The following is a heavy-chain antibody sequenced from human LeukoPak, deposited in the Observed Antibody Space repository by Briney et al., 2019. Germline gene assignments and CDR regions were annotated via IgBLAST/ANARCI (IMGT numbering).Heavy chain of an antibody. Sequence: PSETLSLTCTVSGVSVSSDYWSWIRQPAGKGLEWIGRMYTSGSTSYNPSLKSRVTISVDTSKNQFSLKLSSVTADDTAVYYCARSEYCSSTSCPRVEFDYWGQGTLVTVSS. CDR1: GVSVSSDY. D-gene: IGHD2-2*01. CDR3: ARSEYCSSTSCPRVEFDY. V-gene: IGHV4-4*07. CDR2: MYTSGST. J-gene: IGHJ4*02.